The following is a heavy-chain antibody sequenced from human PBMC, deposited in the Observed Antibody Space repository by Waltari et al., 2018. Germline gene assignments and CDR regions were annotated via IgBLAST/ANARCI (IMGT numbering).Heavy chain of an antibody. CDR3: ARKPVYYDSSDEKGFDY. CDR2: ISWNSGNI. Sequence: EVQLVESGGGLVQPGRSLRLSGSASGFTFDDYAMPWVRQVSGKGLEWVSGISWNSGNIAYADSVKGRFTISRDNAKNSLFLQMSSLRAEDTALYYCARKPVYYDSSDEKGFDYWGQGTLVTVSS. J-gene: IGHJ4*02. D-gene: IGHD3-22*01. V-gene: IGHV3-9*01. CDR1: GFTFDDYA.